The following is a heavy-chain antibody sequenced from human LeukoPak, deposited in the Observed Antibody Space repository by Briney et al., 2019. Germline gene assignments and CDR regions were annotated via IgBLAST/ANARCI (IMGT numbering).Heavy chain of an antibody. CDR2: INPNSGGT. Sequence: ASVKVSCKASGYTFTGYYMHWVRQAPGQGLEWMGWINPNSGGTNYAQKFQGRVTMTRDTSISTAYMEQSRLRSDDTAVYYCARDKEPIAVAGDFDYWGQGTLVTVSS. CDR3: ARDKEPIAVAGDFDY. V-gene: IGHV1-2*02. CDR1: GYTFTGYY. J-gene: IGHJ4*02. D-gene: IGHD6-19*01.